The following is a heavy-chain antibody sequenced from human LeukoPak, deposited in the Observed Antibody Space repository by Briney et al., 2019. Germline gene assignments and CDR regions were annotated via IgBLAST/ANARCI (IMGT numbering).Heavy chain of an antibody. D-gene: IGHD3-22*01. J-gene: IGHJ4*02. Sequence: PGGSLRLSCAASGFTFSSYGMHWVRQAPGKGLEWVAFIRYDGSNKYYADSVKGRFTISRDNAKNSLYLQMNSLRAEDTAVYYCARTYYYDSSGYYPILDLDYWGQGTLVTVSS. CDR3: ARTYYYDSSGYYPILDLDY. CDR2: IRYDGSNK. CDR1: GFTFSSYG. V-gene: IGHV3-30*02.